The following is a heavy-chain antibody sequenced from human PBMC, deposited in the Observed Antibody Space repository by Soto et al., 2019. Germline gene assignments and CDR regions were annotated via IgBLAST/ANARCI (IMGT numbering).Heavy chain of an antibody. V-gene: IGHV3-23*01. Sequence: GSLRLSCAASGFTFSSYAMSWVRQAPGKGLEWVSGISDSGGSTYYADSVKGRFTISRDNSKNTLYLQINSLRAEDTAIYYCANCGKVWSFDFWGQGTPVTVSS. CDR3: ANCGKVWSFDF. J-gene: IGHJ4*02. CDR2: ISDSGGST. CDR1: GFTFSSYA. D-gene: IGHD2-15*01.